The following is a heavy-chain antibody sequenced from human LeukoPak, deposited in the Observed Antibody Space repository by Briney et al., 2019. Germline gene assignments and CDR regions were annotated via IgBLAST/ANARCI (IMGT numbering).Heavy chain of an antibody. V-gene: IGHV1-18*01. Sequence: ASVKVSCKASGYTFTTYGISWVRQAPGQGLEWMGWISAYNGNTNYAQKFQGRVTMTRNTSISTAYMELSSLRSEDTAVYYCARGLTVKLLWFGELSNYYMDVWGKGTTVTISS. CDR2: ISAYNGNT. D-gene: IGHD3-10*01. CDR1: GYTFTTYG. J-gene: IGHJ6*03. CDR3: ARGLTVKLLWFGELSNYYMDV.